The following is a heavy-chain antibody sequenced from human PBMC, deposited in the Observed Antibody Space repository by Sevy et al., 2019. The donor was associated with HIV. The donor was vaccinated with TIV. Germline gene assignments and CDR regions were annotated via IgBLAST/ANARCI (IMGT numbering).Heavy chain of an antibody. CDR3: ARLGYGSYFWNLDY. V-gene: IGHV3-7*01. CDR2: IKQDGSEK. CDR1: GFTFSSYW. Sequence: GGSLRLSCAASGFTFSSYWMSWVRQAPGKGLEWVANIKQDGSEKYYVDSVKGRFTISRDNAKNSLYLQMNSLRAEDTAVYYCARLGYGSYFWNLDYWGQGTLVTVSS. J-gene: IGHJ4*02. D-gene: IGHD3-10*01.